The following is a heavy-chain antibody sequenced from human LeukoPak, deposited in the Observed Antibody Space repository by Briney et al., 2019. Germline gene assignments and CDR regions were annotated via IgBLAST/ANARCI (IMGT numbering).Heavy chain of an antibody. CDR2: INHSGST. V-gene: IGHV4-34*01. CDR1: GGSFSGYY. D-gene: IGHD3-10*01. Sequence: PSETLSLTCAVYGGSFSGYYWSWIRQPPGKGLEWIGEINHSGSTNYNPSLKSRVTISVDTSKNQFSLKLSSVTAADTAVYYCARVGGRFGELIDYWGQGTLVTVSS. CDR3: ARVGGRFGELIDY. J-gene: IGHJ4*02.